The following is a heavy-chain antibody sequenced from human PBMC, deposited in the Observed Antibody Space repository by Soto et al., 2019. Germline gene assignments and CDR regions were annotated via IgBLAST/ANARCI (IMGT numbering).Heavy chain of an antibody. Sequence: QVQLVQSGAEVKKPGSSVKVSCKASGGTFSSYTISWVRQAPGQGLEWMGRIIPILGIANYAPSSQGRVTITADKSTTKAYMELSSLRSRATAVYYCAGFYSGYDTWGQGTRDTVSS. V-gene: IGHV1-69*02. CDR1: GGTFSSYT. CDR2: IIPILGIA. J-gene: IGHJ5*02. D-gene: IGHD5-12*01. CDR3: AGFYSGYDT.